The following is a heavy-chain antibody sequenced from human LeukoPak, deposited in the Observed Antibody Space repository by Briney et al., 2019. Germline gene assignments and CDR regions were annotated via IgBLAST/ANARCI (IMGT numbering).Heavy chain of an antibody. Sequence: GGSLRLSCAASGFTFTTYGMHWVRQAPGKGLEWVAVVSYDGTNKYYADSVKGRFTISRDSSKNTLYLQMNSLRAEDTAVYYCAKGYDSSSRHYFDYWGQGTLVTVSS. CDR1: GFTFTTYG. CDR3: AKGYDSSSRHYFDY. D-gene: IGHD6-13*01. J-gene: IGHJ4*02. V-gene: IGHV3-30*18. CDR2: VSYDGTNK.